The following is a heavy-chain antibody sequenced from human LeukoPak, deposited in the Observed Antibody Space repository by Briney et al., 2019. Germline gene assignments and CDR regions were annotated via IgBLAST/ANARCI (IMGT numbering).Heavy chain of an antibody. D-gene: IGHD6-19*01. CDR1: GGSISNYY. J-gene: IGHJ4*02. CDR2: IYYSGST. CDR3: ARVVAVAGTSSGFDY. Sequence: SETLSLTCTVSGGSISNYYWSWIRQPPGKGLEWIGYIYYSGSTNYNPSLKSRVTISVDTSKNQFSLKLSSVTAADTAVYYCARVVAVAGTSSGFDYWGQGTLVTVSS. V-gene: IGHV4-59*01.